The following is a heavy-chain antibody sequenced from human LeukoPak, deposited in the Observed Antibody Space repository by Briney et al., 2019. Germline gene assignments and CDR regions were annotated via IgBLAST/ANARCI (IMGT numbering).Heavy chain of an antibody. J-gene: IGHJ4*02. D-gene: IGHD6-13*01. CDR3: AREASYSGSWWYFDH. CDR2: IYDGGSA. V-gene: IGHV3-66*01. CDR1: GFTVSSKY. Sequence: GGSLRLSCAASGFTVSSKYISWVRQAPGKGLEWVSVIYDGGSADYADSVKGRFTISRDNSKSKVYPQMNSLRVEDTAVYYCAREASYSGSWWYFDHWGQGTLVTVSS.